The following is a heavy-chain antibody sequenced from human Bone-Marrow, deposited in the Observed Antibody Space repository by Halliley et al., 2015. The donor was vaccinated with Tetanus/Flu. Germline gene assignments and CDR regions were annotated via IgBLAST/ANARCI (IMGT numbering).Heavy chain of an antibody. V-gene: IGHV3-11*01. J-gene: IGHJ5*01. CDR3: ARGGPAYKHLLQGAWFDS. D-gene: IGHD2-15*01. CDR1: GFILREYY. Sequence: SLRLSCSASGFILREYYMSWLRQAPGKGLECISYISSSGNDIYYADSVKGRFTISRDNAKNSLDLQMQSLRADDTAVFYCARGGPAYKHLLQGAWFDSWGQGTLVTVSS. CDR2: ISSSGNDI.